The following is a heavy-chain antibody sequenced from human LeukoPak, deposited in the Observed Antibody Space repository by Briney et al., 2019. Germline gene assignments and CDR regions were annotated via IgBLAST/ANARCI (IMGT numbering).Heavy chain of an antibody. V-gene: IGHV1-18*01. Sequence: ASVKVSCKASGYNFDKFGIAWVRQAPGQGLEWMGWINTYNGNTKFAQQIQGRVTMTTDTSTSTVYMELRSLRSDDTAVYYCARFGGIAARPNDYWGQGTLVTVSS. CDR3: ARFGGIAARPNDY. CDR1: GYNFDKFG. J-gene: IGHJ4*02. CDR2: INTYNGNT. D-gene: IGHD6-6*01.